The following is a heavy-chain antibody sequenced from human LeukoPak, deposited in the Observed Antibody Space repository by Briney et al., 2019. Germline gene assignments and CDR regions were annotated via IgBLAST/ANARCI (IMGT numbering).Heavy chain of an antibody. D-gene: IGHD1-1*01. CDR1: GFTFSNFW. J-gene: IGHJ3*02. Sequence: PAGSLRLSCAASGFTFSNFWMSWVRQAPGKGLEWVAKIKQDGGEKYYVDSVKGRFTISRDNAKNSLYLQMNSLRAEDTAVYYCARLHWTDAFDIWGQGTMVTVSS. CDR3: ARLHWTDAFDI. V-gene: IGHV3-7*01. CDR2: IKQDGGEK.